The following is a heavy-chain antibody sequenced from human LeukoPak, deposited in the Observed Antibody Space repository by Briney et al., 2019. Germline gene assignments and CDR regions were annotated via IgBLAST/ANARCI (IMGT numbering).Heavy chain of an antibody. D-gene: IGHD1-1*01. CDR1: GFTFSSYS. J-gene: IGHJ4*02. Sequence: PGGSLRLSCAASGFTFSSYSMNWVRQAPGKGLEWVSSINSSSGYIYYADSVKGRFTISRDNAKNSLYLQMNSLRVEDTALYYCARCTTGRTFGSLREIKRSREIDYWGQGTLVTVSS. V-gene: IGHV3-21*01. CDR2: INSSSGYI. CDR3: ARCTTGRTFGSLREIKRSREIDY.